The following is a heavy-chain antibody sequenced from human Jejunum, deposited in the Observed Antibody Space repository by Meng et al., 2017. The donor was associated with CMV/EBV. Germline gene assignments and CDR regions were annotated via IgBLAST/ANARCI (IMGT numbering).Heavy chain of an antibody. CDR2: ISHSGNLV. Sequence: GFTFSAFNMNWVRQDPGKGLEWVSSISHSGNLVFYADSLKGRFTISRDNAKNSLYLQMHSLRADDTAVYYCARDAIPGDPNAFDVWGQGTVVTVSS. J-gene: IGHJ3*01. V-gene: IGHV3-21*01. D-gene: IGHD2-21*01. CDR1: GFTFSAFN. CDR3: ARDAIPGDPNAFDV.